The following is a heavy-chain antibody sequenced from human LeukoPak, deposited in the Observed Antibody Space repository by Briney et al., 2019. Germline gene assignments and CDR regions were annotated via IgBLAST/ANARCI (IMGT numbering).Heavy chain of an antibody. CDR2: INHSGST. D-gene: IGHD3-16*02. CDR1: GGSFSGYY. V-gene: IGHV4-34*01. Sequence: SETLSLTCAVYGGSFSGYYWSWIRQPPGKGLEWIGEINHSGSTNYNPSLKSRVTISVDTSKNQFSLKLSSVTAADTAVYYCARGLNDYVWGSYRLMGYYLDYWGQGTLVTVSS. CDR3: ARGLNDYVWGSYRLMGYYLDY. J-gene: IGHJ4*02.